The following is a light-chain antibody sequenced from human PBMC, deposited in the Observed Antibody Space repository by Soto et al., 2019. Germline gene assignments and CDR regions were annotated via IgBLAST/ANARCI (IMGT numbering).Light chain of an antibody. CDR2: KAS. Sequence: DIQMTQSPSSLSASVGDRVTITCRASETIASYVNWYQQRPGKAPKLLIYKASSLESGVPSRFSGSGSGTEFTLTISSLQPDDFATYYCQQYNSYWTFGQGTKVEIK. CDR1: ETIASY. V-gene: IGKV1-5*03. J-gene: IGKJ1*01. CDR3: QQYNSYWT.